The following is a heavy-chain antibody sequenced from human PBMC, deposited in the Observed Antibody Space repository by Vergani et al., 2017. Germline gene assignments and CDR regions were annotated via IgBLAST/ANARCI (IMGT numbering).Heavy chain of an antibody. D-gene: IGHD3-3*01. CDR2: MNGDGDTI. J-gene: IGHJ5*02. CDR3: ARARKFRFGVVLKNWFDP. Sequence: EVELVESGGGLVQPGGSLRLSFAASGFTFNEYWMHWARQVPGKGLVWVSGMNGDGDTISYADSVKGRFTISRDNAKKTLFLQMNSLRAEDTAVYYCARARKFRFGVVLKNWFDPWGQGTLVTVSS. V-gene: IGHV3-74*01. CDR1: GFTFNEYW.